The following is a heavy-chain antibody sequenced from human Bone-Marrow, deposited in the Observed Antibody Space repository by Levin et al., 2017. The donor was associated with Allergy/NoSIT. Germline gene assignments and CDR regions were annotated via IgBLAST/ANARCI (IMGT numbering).Heavy chain of an antibody. CDR2: IYYDGKNE. J-gene: IGHJ6*02. V-gene: IGHV3-33*01. CDR3: ARDLGTLNRGISDGMDV. Sequence: PGGSLRLSCVASGFTFSRYAMHWVRQGPGKGLEWVAVIYYDGKNEDYRDSVKGRFIASRDNAKNVVFLEMNSLRVEDTAVYYCARDLGTLNRGISDGMDVWGQGTTVIVSS. D-gene: IGHD3-10*01. CDR1: GFTFSRYA.